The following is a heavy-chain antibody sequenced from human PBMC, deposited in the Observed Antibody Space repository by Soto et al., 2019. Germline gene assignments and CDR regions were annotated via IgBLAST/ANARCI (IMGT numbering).Heavy chain of an antibody. J-gene: IGHJ4*02. Sequence: QVQLVESGGGLVKPGGSLRLSCAASGFTFTDDYMTWDRQAPGKGLEWISYISGSGGTIYYADSVKGRFTISRDNAKTSLYLQMNTLSAEDSALYYCARGYSAIEYWGQGTPVTVSS. CDR1: GFTFTDDY. V-gene: IGHV3-11*01. D-gene: IGHD2-21*01. CDR2: ISGSGGTI. CDR3: ARGYSAIEY.